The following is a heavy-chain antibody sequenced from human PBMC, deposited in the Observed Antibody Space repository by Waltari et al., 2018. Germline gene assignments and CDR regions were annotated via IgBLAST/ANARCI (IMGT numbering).Heavy chain of an antibody. D-gene: IGHD4-17*01. J-gene: IGHJ6*03. Sequence: QVQLQQWGAGLLKPSETLSLTCAVYGGSFSGYYWSWIRQPPGKGLEWIGEINHSGSTNYNPSLKSRVTISVDTSKNQFSLKLSSVTAADTAVYYCAREDGDYGDYYYYMDVWGKGTTVTVSS. V-gene: IGHV4-34*01. CDR3: AREDGDYGDYYYYMDV. CDR1: GGSFSGYY. CDR2: INHSGST.